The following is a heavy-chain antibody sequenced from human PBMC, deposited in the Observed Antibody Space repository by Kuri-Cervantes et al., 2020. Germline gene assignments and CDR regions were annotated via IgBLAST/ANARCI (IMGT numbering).Heavy chain of an antibody. V-gene: IGHV3-11*01. J-gene: IGHJ4*02. CDR2: ISSSGRVI. CDR3: ARDLLYGDYVFDY. D-gene: IGHD4-17*01. CDR1: GFSISDYH. Sequence: GGSLRLSCAASGFSISDYHLSWIRQAPGKGLEWVSSISSSGRVIYYAGSVKGRFTISRDNAKNSLFLQLSTLRAEDTAMYYCARDLLYGDYVFDYWGQGTLVTVSS.